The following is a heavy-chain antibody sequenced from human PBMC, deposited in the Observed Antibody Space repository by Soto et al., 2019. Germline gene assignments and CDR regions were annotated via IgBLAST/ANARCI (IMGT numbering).Heavy chain of an antibody. D-gene: IGHD7-27*01. CDR3: ARERLGNWFDP. CDR1: GFTFSSYS. V-gene: IGHV3-48*04. Sequence: GGSLRLSCAASGFTFSSYSMNWVRQAPGKGLEWVSYISSSSSTIYYADSVKGRFTISRDNAKNSLYLQMNSLRAEDTAVYYCARERLGNWFDPRGQGTLVTVSS. CDR2: ISSSSSTI. J-gene: IGHJ5*02.